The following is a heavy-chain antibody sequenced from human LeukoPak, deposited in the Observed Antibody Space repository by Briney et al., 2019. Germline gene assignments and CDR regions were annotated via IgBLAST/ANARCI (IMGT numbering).Heavy chain of an antibody. Sequence: GGSLRLSCAASGFTFDDYAMHWVRQAPGKGLEWVSLISGDGGSTYYADSVKGRFTISRDNSKNSLYLQMNSLRTEDTALSAGYKCVVVVTLWGPYYYYGMDVWGQGTTVTVSS. CDR2: ISGDGGST. V-gene: IGHV3-43*02. CDR3: YKCVVVVTLWGPYYYYGMDV. D-gene: IGHD2-21*02. J-gene: IGHJ6*02. CDR1: GFTFDDYA.